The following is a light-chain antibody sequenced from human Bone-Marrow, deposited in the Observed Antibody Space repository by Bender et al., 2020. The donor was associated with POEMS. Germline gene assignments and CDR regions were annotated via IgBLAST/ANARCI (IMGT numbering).Light chain of an antibody. CDR2: NNN. V-gene: IGLV1-47*01. CDR1: SSNIGNNF. CDR3: AAWDADLRAWV. J-gene: IGLJ3*02. Sequence: QSVVSQPPSVSATPGQRVTISCSGDSSNIGNNFVDWYQQLPGSAPKLLIYNNNQRPSGVPDRFSGSKSGASASLGISGLRSEDETDYFCAAWDADLRAWVFGGGTKLTVL.